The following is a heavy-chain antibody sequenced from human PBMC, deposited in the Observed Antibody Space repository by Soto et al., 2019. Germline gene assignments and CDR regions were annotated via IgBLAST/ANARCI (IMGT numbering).Heavy chain of an antibody. V-gene: IGHV3-21*06. CDR1: WFTFTRYS. CDR2: ISSTTNYI. J-gene: IGHJ4*02. Sequence: GSLRLSCAASWFTFTRYSMNWVRQAPGKGLEWVSSISSTTNYIYYGDSMKGRFTISRDNAKNSLYLEMNSLRAEDTAVYYCARESEDLTSNFDYWGQGTLVTVSS. CDR3: ARESEDLTSNFDY.